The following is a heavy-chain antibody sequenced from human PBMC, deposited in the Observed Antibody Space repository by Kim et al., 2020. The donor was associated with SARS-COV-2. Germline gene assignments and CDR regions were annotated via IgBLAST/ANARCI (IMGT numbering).Heavy chain of an antibody. J-gene: IGHJ4*02. D-gene: IGHD4-17*01. CDR3: ARDIHDYQYYFDC. CDR1: GFTFSSYG. CDR2: ISYDGSNK. V-gene: IGHV3-33*05. Sequence: GGSLRLSCAASGFTFSSYGMHWVRQAPGKGLEWVAVISYDGSNKYYADSVKGRFTISRDNSKNTLYLQMSSLRAEDTAVYYCARDIHDYQYYFDCWGQGILVTVSS.